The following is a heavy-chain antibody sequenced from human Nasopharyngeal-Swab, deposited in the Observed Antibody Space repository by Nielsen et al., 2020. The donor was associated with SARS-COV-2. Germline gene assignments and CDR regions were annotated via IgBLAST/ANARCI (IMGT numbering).Heavy chain of an antibody. CDR3: ARARRNFVVVSAFDY. CDR2: IYYSGST. J-gene: IGHJ4*02. D-gene: IGHD2-21*02. Sequence: SETLSLTCTVSGGSISSSSYYWGWIRQPPGKGLEWIGSIYYSGSTYCNPSLKSRVTISVDTSKNQFSLKLSSVTAADTAVYYCARARRNFVVVSAFDYWGQGTLVTVSS. CDR1: GGSISSSSYY. V-gene: IGHV4-39*07.